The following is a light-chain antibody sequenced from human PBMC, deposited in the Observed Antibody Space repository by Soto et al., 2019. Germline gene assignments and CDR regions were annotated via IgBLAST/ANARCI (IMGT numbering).Light chain of an antibody. J-gene: IGLJ2*01. V-gene: IGLV1-40*01. CDR3: QSYDSSLSGWL. CDR1: SSNIGAGYD. CDR2: GNT. Sequence: QSVLTQPPSVSGAPGQRVTISCTGSSSNIGAGYDVHWYQQLPGTAPKLLVHGNTDRPSGVPDRFSGSKSGTSAYLAITGLQAEDEAEYYCQSYDSSLSGWLFGGGTKLTVL.